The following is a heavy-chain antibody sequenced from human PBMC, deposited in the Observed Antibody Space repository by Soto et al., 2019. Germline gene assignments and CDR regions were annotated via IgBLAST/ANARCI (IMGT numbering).Heavy chain of an antibody. CDR1: GYSFTSYW. D-gene: IGHD3-22*01. Sequence: GESLKISCKGSGYSFTSYWIGWVRQMPGKGLEWMGIIYPGDSDTRYSPSFQGQVTISADKSISTAYLQWSSLKASDTAMYYCARHLRGTDSHYYYGMDVWGQGTTVTVSS. J-gene: IGHJ6*02. V-gene: IGHV5-51*01. CDR2: IYPGDSDT. CDR3: ARHLRGTDSHYYYGMDV.